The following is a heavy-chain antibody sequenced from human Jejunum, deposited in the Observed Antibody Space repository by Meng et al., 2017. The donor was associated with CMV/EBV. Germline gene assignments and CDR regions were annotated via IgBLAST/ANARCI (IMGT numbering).Heavy chain of an antibody. CDR2: ISGTSTYT. V-gene: IGHV3-11*05. J-gene: IGHJ4*02. D-gene: IGHD6-25*01. Sequence: LVGSGGGLVKPVEPLRPTCPTSVFIFRNYYMTWIRQAPGKGLESVSYISGTSTYTNYADSVKGRFTISRDNARNSLYLQMNNLSAEDTAIYYCTRDPRLADYWGQGTLVTVSS. CDR1: VFIFRNYY. CDR3: TRDPRLADY.